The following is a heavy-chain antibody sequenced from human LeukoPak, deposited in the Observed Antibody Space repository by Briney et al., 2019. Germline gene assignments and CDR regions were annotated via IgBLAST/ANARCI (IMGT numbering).Heavy chain of an antibody. Sequence: ASVKVSCKASGYIFSVYALIWVRQAPGQGLELMGWINTNTGNPTYAQGFTGRFVFSLDTSVSTAYLQISSLKAEDTAVYYCARDLGDGYNDYWGQGTLVTVSS. CDR1: GYIFSVYA. V-gene: IGHV7-4-1*02. CDR2: INTNTGNP. D-gene: IGHD5-24*01. CDR3: ARDLGDGYNDY. J-gene: IGHJ4*02.